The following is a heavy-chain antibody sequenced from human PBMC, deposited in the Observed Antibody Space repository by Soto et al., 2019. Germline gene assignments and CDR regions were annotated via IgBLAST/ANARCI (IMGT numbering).Heavy chain of an antibody. CDR1: GFTFSDHS. Sequence: EVQLVESGGGLVKPGGSLRLSCAASGFTFSDHSMNWVRQAPGKGLEWVSSISTTGRYIYYADSMAGRFTISRDNAKNSLYLQINSLRGEDTAVYYCAAGTDTAMEQGADYWGQGTLFTVAS. CDR3: AAGTDTAMEQGADY. V-gene: IGHV3-21*02. J-gene: IGHJ4*02. D-gene: IGHD5-18*01. CDR2: ISTTGRYI.